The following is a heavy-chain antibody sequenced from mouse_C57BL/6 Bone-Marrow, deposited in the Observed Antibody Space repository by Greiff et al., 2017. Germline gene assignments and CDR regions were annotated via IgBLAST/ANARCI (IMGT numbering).Heavy chain of an antibody. V-gene: IGHV7-1*01. CDR1: GFTFSDFY. CDR3: ARDAYYGSSYWYFDV. J-gene: IGHJ1*03. CDR2: SRNNANDYTT. Sequence: EVKVVESGGGLVQSGRSLRLSCATSGFTFSDFYMEWVRQAPGKGLEWIAASRNNANDYTTEYSASVKGRFIVSRDTSQSILYLQMKALRAEDTAIYYCARDAYYGSSYWYFDVWGTGTTVTVSS. D-gene: IGHD1-1*01.